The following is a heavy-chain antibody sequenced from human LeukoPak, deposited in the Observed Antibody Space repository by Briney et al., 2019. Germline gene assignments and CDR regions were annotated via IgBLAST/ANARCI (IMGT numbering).Heavy chain of an antibody. J-gene: IGHJ4*02. V-gene: IGHV4-59*12. CDR2: IYYSGST. CDR1: GGSISSYY. CDR3: ARGQVGRAGTFRIWAYFDH. Sequence: PSETLSLTCTVSGGSISSYYWSWIRQPPGKGLEWIGYIYYSGSTNYNPSLKSRVTISVDTSKNQFSLKLSSVTAADTAVYYCARGQVGRAGTFRIWAYFDHWGQGTLVIVSS. D-gene: IGHD6-19*01.